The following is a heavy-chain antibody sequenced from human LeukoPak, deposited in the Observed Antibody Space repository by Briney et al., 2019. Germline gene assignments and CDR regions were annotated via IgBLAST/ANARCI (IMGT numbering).Heavy chain of an antibody. J-gene: IGHJ4*02. V-gene: IGHV3-30*18. CDR1: GFTFSSYG. CDR2: ISYDGSNK. Sequence: PGGSLRLSCAASGFTFSSYGMHWVRQAPGKGLEWVAVISYDGSNKYYADSVKGRFTISRDNSKNTLYLQMNSLRAEDTAVYYCAKDGYDILTGYLALDYYWGQGTLVTVSS. D-gene: IGHD3-9*01. CDR3: AKDGYDILTGYLALDYY.